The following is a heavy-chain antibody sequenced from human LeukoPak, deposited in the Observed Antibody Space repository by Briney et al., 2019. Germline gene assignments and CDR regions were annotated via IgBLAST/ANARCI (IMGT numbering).Heavy chain of an antibody. CDR1: GFTFQIYA. Sequence: GGSLRLSCAASGFTFQIYAMSWVRLALGKGLEWVSVIYSGGSTYYADSVKGRFTISRDNSKNTLYLQMNSLRAEDTAVYYCAREVESGWFDPWGQGTLVTVSS. V-gene: IGHV3-53*01. J-gene: IGHJ5*02. CDR2: IYSGGST. D-gene: IGHD6-25*01. CDR3: AREVESGWFDP.